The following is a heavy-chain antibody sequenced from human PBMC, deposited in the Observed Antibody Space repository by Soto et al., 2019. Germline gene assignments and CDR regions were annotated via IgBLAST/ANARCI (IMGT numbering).Heavy chain of an antibody. Sequence: GGSLRLSCAASAFTFSTYAMSLVRQAPGKGLEWVSAISYGGGTTYYADSVKGRFTISRDNSKNTLYLQMNSLRAEDTAVYYCAKNPGYYYDSTGYHFDYWGQGTLVTVS. CDR1: AFTFSTYA. V-gene: IGHV3-23*01. J-gene: IGHJ4*02. CDR3: AKNPGYYYDSTGYHFDY. D-gene: IGHD3-22*01. CDR2: ISYGGGTT.